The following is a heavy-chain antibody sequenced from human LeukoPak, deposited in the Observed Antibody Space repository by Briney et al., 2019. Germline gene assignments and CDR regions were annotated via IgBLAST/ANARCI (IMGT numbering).Heavy chain of an antibody. J-gene: IGHJ3*02. CDR2: IIPILGIA. CDR1: GGTFSSYA. D-gene: IGHD3-10*02. Sequence: ASVKVSCKASGGTFSSYAISWVRQAPGQGLEWMGRIIPILGIANYAQKFQGRVTITADKSTSTAYMELSSLRSEDTAVYYCARVMSRERAFDIWGQGTMVTVSS. V-gene: IGHV1-69*04. CDR3: ARVMSRERAFDI.